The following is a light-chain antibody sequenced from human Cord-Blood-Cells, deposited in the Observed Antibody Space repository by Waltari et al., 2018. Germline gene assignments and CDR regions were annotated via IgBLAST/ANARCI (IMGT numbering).Light chain of an antibody. J-gene: IGLJ3*02. Sequence: QSALTQPASVSGSPGQSITIPCTGTSSDVGGYNLVSWYQQHPGKAPKLMIYEGSKRPAGVSNRFSGSKSGNTASRTISGLQAEDEADYYCCSYAGSSTWVFGGGTKLTVL. V-gene: IGLV2-23*01. CDR2: EGS. CDR1: SSDVGGYNL. CDR3: CSYAGSSTWV.